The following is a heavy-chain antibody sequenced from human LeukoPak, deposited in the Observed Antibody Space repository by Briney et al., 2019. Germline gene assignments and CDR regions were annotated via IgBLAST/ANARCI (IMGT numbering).Heavy chain of an antibody. J-gene: IGHJ4*02. CDR1: GGSFSGYY. V-gene: IGHV4-34*01. D-gene: IGHD3-9*01. Sequence: PSDTLSLTCAVYGGSFSGYYWSWIRQPPGKGLEWMGEIDHSGSTNYNPSLKSRVTISVDTSKNQSSLKLSSVTAADTSVYYCTRGESYDISISSQNEKRYYFDYWGQGTLVTVSS. CDR2: IDHSGST. CDR3: TRGESYDISISSQNEKRYYFDY.